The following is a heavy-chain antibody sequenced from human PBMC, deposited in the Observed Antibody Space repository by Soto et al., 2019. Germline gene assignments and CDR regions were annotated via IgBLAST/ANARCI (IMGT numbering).Heavy chain of an antibody. J-gene: IGHJ4*02. V-gene: IGHV1-3*01. D-gene: IGHD3-22*01. CDR3: ARLGAYYYDSSGYYHIDY. CDR1: GYTFTSYA. CDR2: INAGNGNT. Sequence: QVQLVQSGAEVKKPGASVKVSCKASGYTFTSYAMHWVRQAPGQRLEWMGWINAGNGNTKYSQKFQGRVTITRDTSASTAYMELGSLRSEDTAVYYGARLGAYYYDSSGYYHIDYWGQGTLVTVSS.